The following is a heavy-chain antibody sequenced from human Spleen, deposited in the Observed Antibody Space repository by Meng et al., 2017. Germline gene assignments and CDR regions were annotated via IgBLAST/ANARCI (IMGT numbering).Heavy chain of an antibody. J-gene: IGHJ4*02. Sequence: GESLKISCAACGFTFSSYDMHWVRQATGKGLEWVSAIGTAGDTYYPGSVKGQFTISRENAKNSLYLQMNSLRAGDTAVYYCARSTNYDFWSGYYFDYWGQGTLVTVSS. CDR2: IGTAGDT. CDR1: GFTFSSYD. D-gene: IGHD3-3*01. CDR3: ARSTNYDFWSGYYFDY. V-gene: IGHV3-13*03.